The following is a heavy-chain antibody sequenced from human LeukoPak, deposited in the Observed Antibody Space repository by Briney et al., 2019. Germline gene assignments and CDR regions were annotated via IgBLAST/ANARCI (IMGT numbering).Heavy chain of an antibody. J-gene: IGHJ4*02. CDR3: ARDEDYYYDSSGFDY. D-gene: IGHD3-22*01. CDR1: GYTFTGYY. CDR2: INPNSGGT. Sequence: ASVKVSCKAPGYTFTGYYMHWVRQAPGQGLEWMGWINPNSGGTNYAQKFQGRVTMTRDTSIITAYMELSRLRSDDTAVYYCARDEDYYYDSSGFDYWGQGTLVTVSS. V-gene: IGHV1-2*02.